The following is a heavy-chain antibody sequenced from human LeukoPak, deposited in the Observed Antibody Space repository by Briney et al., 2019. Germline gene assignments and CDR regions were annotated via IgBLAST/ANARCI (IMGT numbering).Heavy chain of an antibody. CDR2: IIPIFGTT. CDR1: GGTFSNYA. D-gene: IGHD3-10*01. CDR3: ARPRFPYYRLSGADYQYMDV. V-gene: IGHV1-69*06. J-gene: IGHJ6*03. Sequence: GASVKVSCKASGGTFSNYAINWARQAPGQGLEWMGGIIPIFGTTNHAQKFQGRVRITADKSTSTAYMELSSLRSEDTAVYYCARPRFPYYRLSGADYQYMDVWGKGTTVTVSS.